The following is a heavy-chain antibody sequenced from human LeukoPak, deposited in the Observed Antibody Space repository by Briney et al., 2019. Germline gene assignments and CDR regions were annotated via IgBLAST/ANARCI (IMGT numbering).Heavy chain of an antibody. CDR2: IYPGDSDT. D-gene: IGHD5-12*01. J-gene: IGHJ4*02. Sequence: GESLKISCKGSGYSFTSYWIGWVRQMPGKGLEWMGIIYPGDSDTRYSPSFQGQVTISADKSISTAYLQWSSLKASDTAMYYCARNGTLGYSGYDFGSDYWGQGTLVTVSS. V-gene: IGHV5-51*01. CDR3: ARNGTLGYSGYDFGSDY. CDR1: GYSFTSYW.